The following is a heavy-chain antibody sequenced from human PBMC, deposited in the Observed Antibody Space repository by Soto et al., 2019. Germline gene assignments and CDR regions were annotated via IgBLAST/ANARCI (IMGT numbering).Heavy chain of an antibody. CDR3: ARDLGAYSSSGRYYYGMDV. D-gene: IGHD6-13*01. CDR2: ISYDGSNT. CDR1: GFTFSSYA. Sequence: QVQLVESGGGVVQPGRSLRLSCAASGFTFSSYAMHWVRQAPGKGLEWVAVISYDGSNTYYADSVKGRFTISRDNFKNRLYLQMNSLRAEDTAVYYWARDLGAYSSSGRYYYGMDVWGQGTTVTVSS. V-gene: IGHV3-30-3*01. J-gene: IGHJ6*02.